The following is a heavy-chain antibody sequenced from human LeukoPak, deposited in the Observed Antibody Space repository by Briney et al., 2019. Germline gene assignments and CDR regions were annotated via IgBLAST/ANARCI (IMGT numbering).Heavy chain of an antibody. V-gene: IGHV3-21*01. J-gene: IGHJ5*02. D-gene: IGHD3-16*01. CDR1: GFTFSSYS. Sequence: GGSLRLSCAASGFTFSSYSMNWVCQAPGKGLEWVSSISSSSSYIYYADSVKGRFTISRDNAKNSLYLQMNSLRAEDTAVYYCARDRGGLFDPWGQGTLVTVSS. CDR2: ISSSSSYI. CDR3: ARDRGGLFDP.